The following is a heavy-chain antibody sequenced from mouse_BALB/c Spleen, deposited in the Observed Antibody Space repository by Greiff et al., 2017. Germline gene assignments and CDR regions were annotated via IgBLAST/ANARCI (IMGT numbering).Heavy chain of an antibody. J-gene: IGHJ4*01. CDR2: IDPANGNT. Sequence: VQLQQSGAELVKPGASVKLSCTASGFNIKDTYMHWVKQRPEQGLEWIGRIDPANGNTKYDPKFQGKATITADTSSNTAYLQLSSLTSEDTAVYYCARRGDGYYDYYAMDYWGQGTSVTVSS. CDR3: ARRGDGYYDYYAMDY. CDR1: GFNIKDTY. V-gene: IGHV14-3*02. D-gene: IGHD2-3*01.